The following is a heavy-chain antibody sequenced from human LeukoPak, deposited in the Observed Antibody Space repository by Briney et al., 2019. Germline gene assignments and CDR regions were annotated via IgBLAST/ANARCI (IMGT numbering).Heavy chain of an antibody. CDR3: ARRDIVVVVSASDY. CDR2: ITASGDRT. D-gene: IGHD2-15*01. V-gene: IGHV3-23*01. J-gene: IGHJ4*02. CDR1: GFTFSDYV. Sequence: GGSLRLSCAASGFTFSDYVMIWVRQAPGKGLEWVSGITASGDRTFYGDSVRGRFTMSRDNSKNTVYLQMNSLRVDDTAVYYCARRDIVVVVSASDYWGQGTLVTVSS.